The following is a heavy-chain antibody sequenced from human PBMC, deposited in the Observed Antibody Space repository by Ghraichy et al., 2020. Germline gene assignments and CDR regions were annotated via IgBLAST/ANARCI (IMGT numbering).Heavy chain of an antibody. CDR2: IWYDGSNK. J-gene: IGHJ4*02. D-gene: IGHD4-17*01. CDR1: GFTFSSYG. V-gene: IGHV3-33*01. CDR3: ARANMTTVTTLSY. Sequence: GGSLRLSCAASGFTFSSYGMHWVRQAPGKGLEWVAVIWYDGSNKYYADSVKGRFTISRDNSKNTLYLQMNSLRAEDTAVYYCARANMTTVTTLSYWGQGTLVTVSS.